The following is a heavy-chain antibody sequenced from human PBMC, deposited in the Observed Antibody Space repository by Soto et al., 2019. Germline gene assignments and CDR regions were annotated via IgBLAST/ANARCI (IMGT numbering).Heavy chain of an antibody. CDR1: GFTVSSSY. Sequence: EVQLVETGGGLIQPGGSLRLSCAASGFTVSSSYMNWVRQAPGKGLEWVSGIYSGGGTFYADSVKGRFTISRDSSTNSLYLQMNSLRAEDTDIYYCARARTFFDSFDICGQGTLVTVSS. CDR2: IYSGGGT. V-gene: IGHV3-53*02. J-gene: IGHJ3*02. CDR3: ARARTFFDSFDI.